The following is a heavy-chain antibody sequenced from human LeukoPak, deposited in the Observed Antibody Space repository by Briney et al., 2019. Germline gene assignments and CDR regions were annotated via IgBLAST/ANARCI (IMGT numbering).Heavy chain of an antibody. V-gene: IGHV3-11*06. CDR3: ARDRHCTNGVCVGWFDP. Sequence: PGGSLRLSCAASGFTFSDYYMSWIRQAPGKGLEWASYICSSSSYTNYADSVKGRFTISRDNAKNSLYLQMNSLRAEDTAVYYCARDRHCTNGVCVGWFDPWGQGTLVTVSS. CDR2: ICSSSSYT. D-gene: IGHD2-8*01. J-gene: IGHJ5*02. CDR1: GFTFSDYY.